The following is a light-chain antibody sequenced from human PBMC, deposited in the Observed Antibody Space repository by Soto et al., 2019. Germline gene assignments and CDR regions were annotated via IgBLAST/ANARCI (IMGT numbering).Light chain of an antibody. CDR3: QSYDSSLSGVL. CDR1: SSNIGAGYD. Sequence: QSVLTQPPSVSGAPGQRVTISCTGSSSNIGAGYDVHWYRQLPGTAPKLLIFGNNNRPSGVPDRFSGSRSGTSASLAITGLQAEDEADYYCQSYDSSLSGVLFGGGTKVTVL. CDR2: GNN. J-gene: IGLJ2*01. V-gene: IGLV1-40*01.